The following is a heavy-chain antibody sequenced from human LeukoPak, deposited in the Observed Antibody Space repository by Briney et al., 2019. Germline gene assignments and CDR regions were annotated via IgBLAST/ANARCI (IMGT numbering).Heavy chain of an antibody. J-gene: IGHJ3*02. D-gene: IGHD5-24*01. V-gene: IGHV3-53*01. CDR3: AREMADAFDI. Sequence: GGSLRLSCAASGFTVSSNYMSWVRQAPGKGLEWVSVIYSGGSTYYADSVKGRFTIPRDNSKNTLYLQMNSLRAEDTAVYYCAREMADAFDIWGQGKMVTVSS. CDR2: IYSGGST. CDR1: GFTVSSNY.